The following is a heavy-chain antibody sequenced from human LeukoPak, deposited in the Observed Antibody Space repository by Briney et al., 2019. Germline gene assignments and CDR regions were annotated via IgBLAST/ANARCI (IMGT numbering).Heavy chain of an antibody. CDR3: VRTPPNWGFDY. CDR2: MSPNSGDT. D-gene: IGHD7-27*01. J-gene: IGHJ4*02. Sequence: ASVTVSCKASGYTFTSHDINWVRQATGQGLEWMGWMSPNSGDTGYAQKFQGRITMTSDSSISTAYMELSSLRSEDTAIYYCVRTPPNWGFDYWGQGTLVTVSS. V-gene: IGHV1-8*01. CDR1: GYTFTSHD.